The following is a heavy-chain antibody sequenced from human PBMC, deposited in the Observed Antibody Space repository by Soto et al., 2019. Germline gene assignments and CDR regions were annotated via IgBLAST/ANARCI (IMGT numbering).Heavy chain of an antibody. Sequence: LSLTCTVSGGSISSYYWSWIRQPPGKGLEWIGYIYYSGSTNYNPSLKSRVTISVDTSKNQFSLKLSSVTAADTAVYYCARGATYYYDSSGYQYTYYFDYWGQGTLVTVSS. J-gene: IGHJ4*02. V-gene: IGHV4-59*01. D-gene: IGHD3-22*01. CDR2: IYYSGST. CDR3: ARGATYYYDSSGYQYTYYFDY. CDR1: GGSISSYY.